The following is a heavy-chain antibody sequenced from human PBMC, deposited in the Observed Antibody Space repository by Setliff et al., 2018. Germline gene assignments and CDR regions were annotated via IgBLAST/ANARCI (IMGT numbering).Heavy chain of an antibody. CDR2: INHRGST. CDR1: GDSLSDYY. Sequence: SETLSLTCAVYGDSLSDYYWSWIRQAPGKGPEWIEEINHRGSTNYSPSLRSRVTMSVDTSKKQLSLKLSSVTAADTAVYYCARVYGENDLPDIWGQGTMVTVSS. CDR3: ARVYGENDLPDI. J-gene: IGHJ3*02. D-gene: IGHD4-17*01. V-gene: IGHV4-34*01.